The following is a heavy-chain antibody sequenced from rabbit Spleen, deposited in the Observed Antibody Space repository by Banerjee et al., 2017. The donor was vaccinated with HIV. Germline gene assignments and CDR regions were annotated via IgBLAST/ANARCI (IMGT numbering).Heavy chain of an antibody. J-gene: IGHJ4*01. CDR3: ARDAIKTSTFADCLNL. D-gene: IGHD1-1*01. CDR2: IEPLFGST. V-gene: IGHV1S7*01. CDR1: GFDFNSVYD. Sequence: HLKESGGGLVQPGGSLKLSCTASGFDFNSVYDMCWVRQAPGKGLEWIGYIEPLFGSTYYASWVNARITISSHNAQNTLYLQLNSLTAADTATYFCARDAIKTSTFADCLNLWGQGTLVTVS.